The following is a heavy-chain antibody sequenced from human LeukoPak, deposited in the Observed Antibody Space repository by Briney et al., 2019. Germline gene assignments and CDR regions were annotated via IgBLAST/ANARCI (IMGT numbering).Heavy chain of an antibody. CDR2: LYPSGST. Sequence: SGTLSLTCSASGVTINSGYWSWIRQPPGKGLEGIGLLYPSGSTNYNPSLKSRVTISVDTSRTPFSLKLSSMTAADTAVYYCAGGHYPLEYWGQGTLVTVSS. CDR1: GVTINSGY. V-gene: IGHV4-59*01. CDR3: AGGHYPLEY. J-gene: IGHJ4*02. D-gene: IGHD1-26*01.